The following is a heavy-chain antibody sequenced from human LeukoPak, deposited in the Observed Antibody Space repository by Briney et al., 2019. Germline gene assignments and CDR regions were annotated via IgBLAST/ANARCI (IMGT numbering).Heavy chain of an antibody. J-gene: IGHJ4*02. D-gene: IGHD2-21*02. CDR2: ISSSGSTI. Sequence: GGSLRLSCAASGFTFSSYEMNWVRQAPGKGLEWVSYISSSGSTIYYADSVKGRFTISRDNAKNSLYLQMNSLRAEDTALYYCARAEGGPATAIYWGQGTLVIVSS. CDR3: ARAEGGPATAIY. CDR1: GFTFSSYE. V-gene: IGHV3-48*03.